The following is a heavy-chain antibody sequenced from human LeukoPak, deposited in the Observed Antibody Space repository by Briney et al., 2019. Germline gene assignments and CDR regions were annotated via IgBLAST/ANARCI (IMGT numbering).Heavy chain of an antibody. J-gene: IGHJ6*02. CDR3: AKDARGVRLSDV. Sequence: GGSLRLSCAASGFTFSSYAMSWVREAPGKGLEWVSAISGSGDSTYYADSVKGRFTISRDNSKNTLYLQMNSLRAEDTAVYYCAKDARGVRLSDVWGQGTTVTVSS. V-gene: IGHV3-23*01. CDR1: GFTFSSYA. CDR2: ISGSGDST. D-gene: IGHD3-10*01.